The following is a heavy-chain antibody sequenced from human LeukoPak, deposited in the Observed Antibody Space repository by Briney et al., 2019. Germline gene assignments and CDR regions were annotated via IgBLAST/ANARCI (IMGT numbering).Heavy chain of an antibody. CDR2: IYYSGST. CDR3: ARGLNRNDYGDYGY. V-gene: IGHV4-59*01. Sequence: SETLSLTCTVSGGSISSYYWSWIRQPPGKGLEWIGYIYYSGSTNYNPSLKSRVTISVQTSKNQFSLKLSSVTAADTAVYYCARGLNRNDYGDYGYWGQGTLVTVSS. D-gene: IGHD4-17*01. CDR1: GGSISSYY. J-gene: IGHJ4*02.